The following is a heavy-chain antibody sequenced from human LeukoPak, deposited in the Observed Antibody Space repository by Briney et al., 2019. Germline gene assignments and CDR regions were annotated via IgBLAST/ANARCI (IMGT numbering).Heavy chain of an antibody. CDR2: ISSGSSFI. D-gene: IGHD1-26*01. CDR3: VRDQGGERWFDP. J-gene: IGHJ5*02. CDR1: GFTFSGYS. V-gene: IGHV3-21*01. Sequence: GGSLRLPCAASGFTFSGYSMNWVRQAPGKGLEWVSSISSGSSFIYYADSVKGRFTVSRDNAKNSLYLQMNSLRAEDTAVYYCVRDQGGERWFDPWGQGTLVTVSS.